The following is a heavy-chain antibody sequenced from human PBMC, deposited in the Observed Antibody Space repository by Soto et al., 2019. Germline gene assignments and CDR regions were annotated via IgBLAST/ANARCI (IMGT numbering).Heavy chain of an antibody. J-gene: IGHJ6*03. Sequence: SETLSLTCTVSGGSINNYYWNWVRQPPGRGLQWIGFMYFSGTTNYNPSLKSRVTMSVDTSKNQFFLKLTSVTAADTAVYYCARQPRSLSNMDVWGKGTTVPVS. CDR2: MYFSGTT. CDR1: GGSINNYY. CDR3: ARQPRSLSNMDV. D-gene: IGHD3-9*01. V-gene: IGHV4-59*08.